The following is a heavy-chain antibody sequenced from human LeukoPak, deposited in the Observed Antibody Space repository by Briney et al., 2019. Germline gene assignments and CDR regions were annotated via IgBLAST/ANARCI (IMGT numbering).Heavy chain of an antibody. J-gene: IGHJ4*02. CDR1: GFTPSSNA. CDR3: AKDQDNSGYPTNFDY. CDR2: MHGHVAST. Sequence: SLSPSCALSGFTPSSNAITWVRQVPGNGREWVSTMHGHVASTYYADSGKGRFSISRDNSKNTMYLQMNGLRADDTAVYSCAKDQDNSGYPTNFDYWGQGTLVTVSS. D-gene: IGHD6-19*01. V-gene: IGHV3-23*01.